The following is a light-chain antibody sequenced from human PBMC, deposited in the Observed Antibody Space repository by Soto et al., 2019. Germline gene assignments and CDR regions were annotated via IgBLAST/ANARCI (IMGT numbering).Light chain of an antibody. Sequence: EIVLTQSPATLSLSPGERATLSCRASQSVSSYLAWYQQKPGQAPRLLIYDASTRATGIPARFSGSGSGTDLTISISRLEHEDFAVYYCQQRSNWPRFGQGTRLEIK. CDR2: DAS. CDR3: QQRSNWPR. J-gene: IGKJ5*01. CDR1: QSVSSY. V-gene: IGKV3-11*01.